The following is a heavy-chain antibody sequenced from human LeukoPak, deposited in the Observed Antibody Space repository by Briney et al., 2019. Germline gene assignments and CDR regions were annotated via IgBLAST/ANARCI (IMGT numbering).Heavy chain of an antibody. CDR3: AREPGSGWYRGEYYFDH. V-gene: IGHV3-66*01. CDR2: IYSGGST. J-gene: IGHJ4*02. Sequence: GGSLRLSCAASGFTVSSNYMSWVRQAPGKGLEWVSVIYSGGSTYYADSVKGRFTISRDNSKNTLYLQMNSLRAEDTAVYYCAREPGSGWYRGEYYFDHWGQGTLVTVSS. D-gene: IGHD6-19*01. CDR1: GFTVSSNY.